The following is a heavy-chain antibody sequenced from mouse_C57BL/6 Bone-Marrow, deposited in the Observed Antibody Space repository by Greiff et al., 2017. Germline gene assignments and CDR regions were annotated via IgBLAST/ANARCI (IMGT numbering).Heavy chain of an antibody. V-gene: IGHV1-54*01. CDR1: GYAFTNYL. Sequence: VKLMESGAELVRPGTSVKVSCKASGYAFTNYLIEWVKQRPGQGLEWIGVINPGSGGTNYNEKFKGKATLTADKSSSTAYMQLRSLTSEDSAVYFCARSAYYYGGYFDVWGTGTTVTVSS. CDR3: ARSAYYYGGYFDV. J-gene: IGHJ1*03. D-gene: IGHD1-1*01. CDR2: INPGSGGT.